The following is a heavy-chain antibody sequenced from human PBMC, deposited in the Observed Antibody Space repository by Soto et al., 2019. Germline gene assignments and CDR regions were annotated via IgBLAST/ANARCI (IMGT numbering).Heavy chain of an antibody. CDR2: ILPMFDKP. V-gene: IGHV1-69*06. CDR3: ARDNEVSPNLYGMDV. J-gene: IGHJ6*02. Sequence: QMQLVQSGAEVTKPGSSVKVSCEAFGGIFVNYGFSWIRQAPGQGLEWMGGILPMFDKPNYAEKFRGRVTITADKSTTTVYMEVTNARSDDTAVYYGARDNEVSPNLYGMDVWGQGTTVIVSS. CDR1: GGIFVNYG.